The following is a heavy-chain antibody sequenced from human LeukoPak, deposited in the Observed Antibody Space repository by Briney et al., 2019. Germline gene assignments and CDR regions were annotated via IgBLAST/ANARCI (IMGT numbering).Heavy chain of an antibody. J-gene: IGHJ4*02. CDR2: ISSSSSYI. Sequence: GGSLRLSREASGFTFSSYSMNWVRQAPGKGLEWVSSISSSSSYIYYADSVKGRFTISRDDAKNSLFLQMNSLRAEDTAVYYCARDVYYDSSGYYYRPGYWGQGTLVTVSS. D-gene: IGHD3-22*01. CDR1: GFTFSSYS. CDR3: ARDVYYDSSGYYYRPGY. V-gene: IGHV3-21*01.